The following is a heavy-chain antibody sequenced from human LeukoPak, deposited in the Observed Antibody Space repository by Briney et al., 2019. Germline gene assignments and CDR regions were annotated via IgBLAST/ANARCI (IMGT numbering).Heavy chain of an antibody. V-gene: IGHV4-34*01. CDR2: INHSGST. J-gene: IGHJ5*02. CDR1: GGSLSGYY. D-gene: IGHD2-15*01. CDR3: ARAVAAT. Sequence: SETLSLTXAVYGGSLSGYYWSWIRQPPGKGLEWIGEINHSGSTNYNPSLKSRVTISVDTSKNQFSLKLSSVTAADTAVYYCARAVAATWGQGTLVTVSS.